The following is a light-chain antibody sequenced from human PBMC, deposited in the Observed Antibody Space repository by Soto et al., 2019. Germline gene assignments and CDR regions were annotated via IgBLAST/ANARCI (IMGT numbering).Light chain of an antibody. Sequence: EIVLAQSPSPLSLSPGDRATLSCRASETVTGKYLAWYQQKAGQAPRLLIFAASNRATGIPDRFGGSGSGTDFTLTISRLEPEDFAVYFCQQYSSPPQTFGQGTKVDIK. V-gene: IGKV3-20*01. CDR2: AAS. J-gene: IGKJ1*01. CDR1: ETVTGKY. CDR3: QQYSSPPQT.